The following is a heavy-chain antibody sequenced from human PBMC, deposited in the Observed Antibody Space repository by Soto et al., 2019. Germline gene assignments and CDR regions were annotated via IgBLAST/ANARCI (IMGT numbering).Heavy chain of an antibody. CDR2: ISGSGGST. J-gene: IGHJ4*02. CDR1: GFTFSSYA. Sequence: EVQLLESGGGLVQPGGSLRLSCAVSGFTFSSYAMSWVRQAPGKGLEWVSAISGSGGSTYYADSVKGRFTISRDSSKNTLYLQMNSLRAEDTAVYYCAKAIGSYSNGPPDYWGQGTLVTVSS. CDR3: AKAIGSYSNGPPDY. V-gene: IGHV3-23*01. D-gene: IGHD6-19*01.